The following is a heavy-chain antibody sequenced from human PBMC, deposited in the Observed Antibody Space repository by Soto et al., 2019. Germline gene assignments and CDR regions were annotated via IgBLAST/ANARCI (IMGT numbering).Heavy chain of an antibody. D-gene: IGHD6-13*01. CDR1: GYTFTSYY. J-gene: IGHJ5*02. CDR3: ARDLDSSWHDNWFDP. CDR2: SNPSGGST. V-gene: IGHV1-46*01. Sequence: QVQLVQSGAEVKKPGASVKVSCKASGYTFTSYYMHWVRQAPGQGLEWMGISNPSGGSTSYAQKFQGEVTITRDTSTSTVYMELSNLRSEDKAVDYCARDLDSSWHDNWFDPWRQDSLVTVS.